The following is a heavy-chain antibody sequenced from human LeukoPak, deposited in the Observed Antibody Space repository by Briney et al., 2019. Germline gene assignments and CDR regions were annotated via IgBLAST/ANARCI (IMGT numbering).Heavy chain of an antibody. CDR3: ARGGIAALNHYYYMDV. CDR1: GGSISSSNW. J-gene: IGHJ6*03. CDR2: IYHSGST. V-gene: IGHV4-4*02. Sequence: SETLSLTCAVSGGSISSSNWWSWVRQPPGKGLEWIGEIYHSGSTNYNPSLTSRVTMSVDTFNNQFSLRLSSVTAADTAVYYCARGGIAALNHYYYMDVWGKGTTVTVSS. D-gene: IGHD6-6*01.